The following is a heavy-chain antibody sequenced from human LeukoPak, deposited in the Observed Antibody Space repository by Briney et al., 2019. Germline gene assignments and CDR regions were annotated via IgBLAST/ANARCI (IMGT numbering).Heavy chain of an antibody. CDR3: ARVCSGGSCYPLGDAFDI. J-gene: IGHJ3*02. D-gene: IGHD2-15*01. V-gene: IGHV3-7*01. Sequence: GGSLRLSCAASGFTFSSYWMSWVRQAPGEGLEWVANIKQDGSEKYYVDSVKGRFTISRDNAKNSLYLQMNSLRAEDTAVYYCARVCSGGSCYPLGDAFDIWGQGTMVTVSS. CDR1: GFTFSSYW. CDR2: IKQDGSEK.